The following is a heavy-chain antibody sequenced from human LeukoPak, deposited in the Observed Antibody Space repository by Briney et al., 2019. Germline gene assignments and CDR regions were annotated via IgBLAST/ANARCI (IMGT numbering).Heavy chain of an antibody. V-gene: IGHV3-74*01. D-gene: IGHD4-23*01. CDR2: INTDGSTT. CDR3: ARDHYGGNSDY. CDR1: GFSFSSYW. Sequence: GGSLRLSCAASGFSFSSYWMHWVRQVPGKGLVWVSRINTDGSTTYYADSVKGRFTISRDNAKNTLYLQMNNLRAEDTAVYYCARDHYGGNSDYWGQGTLVTVSS. J-gene: IGHJ4*02.